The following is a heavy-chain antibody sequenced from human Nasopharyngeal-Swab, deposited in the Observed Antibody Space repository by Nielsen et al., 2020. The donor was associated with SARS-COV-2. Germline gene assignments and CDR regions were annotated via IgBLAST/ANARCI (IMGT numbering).Heavy chain of an antibody. CDR3: AKEGYYDSSGYYHGGYFDY. CDR2: IWYDGSNK. CDR1: GFTFSNYG. Sequence: GESLKISCAASGFTFSNYGMHWVRQAPGKGLEWVAVIWYDGSNKYYADSVKGRFTISRDNSKNTVYLQMNSLRAEDTAVYYCAKEGYYDSSGYYHGGYFDYWGQGTLVTVSS. V-gene: IGHV3-33*06. D-gene: IGHD3-22*01. J-gene: IGHJ4*02.